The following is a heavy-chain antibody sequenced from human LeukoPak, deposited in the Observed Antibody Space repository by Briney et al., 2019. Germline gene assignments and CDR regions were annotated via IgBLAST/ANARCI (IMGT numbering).Heavy chain of an antibody. V-gene: IGHV3-7*04. D-gene: IGHD3-16*01. Sequence: GGSLRLSCAASGFTFSTYWMSWVRQAPGKGLEWVANIKQDGSQKYYVDSVKGRFTISRDNAKNSLCLQMNSLRVEGTAVYYCAREDYGPAMGYWGQGTLVTVSS. J-gene: IGHJ4*02. CDR3: AREDYGPAMGY. CDR2: IKQDGSQK. CDR1: GFTFSTYW.